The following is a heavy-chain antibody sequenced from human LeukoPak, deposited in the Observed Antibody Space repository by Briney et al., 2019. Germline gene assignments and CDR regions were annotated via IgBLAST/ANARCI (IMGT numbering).Heavy chain of an antibody. CDR2: IRYDGSNK. J-gene: IGHJ5*02. CDR3: AKEVTMVRGVIDNWFDP. Sequence: GGSLRLSXAASGFTFSSYGMHWVRQAPGKGLEWVAFIRYDGSNKYYADSVKGRFTISRDNSKNTLYLQMNSLRAEDTAVYYCAKEVTMVRGVIDNWFDPWGQGTLVTVSS. CDR1: GFTFSSYG. V-gene: IGHV3-30*02. D-gene: IGHD3-10*01.